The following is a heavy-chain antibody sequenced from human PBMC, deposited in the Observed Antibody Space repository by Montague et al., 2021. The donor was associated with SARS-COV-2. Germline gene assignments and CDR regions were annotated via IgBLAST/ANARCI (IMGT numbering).Heavy chain of an antibody. CDR2: IYYSGST. CDR3: ARHSRRDTIFGVVIIPDAFDF. D-gene: IGHD3-3*01. J-gene: IGHJ3*01. V-gene: IGHV4-39*01. CDR1: GSSISSSSYY. Sequence: SETLSLTCTVSGSSISSSSYYWGWIRQPPGKGLEWIGSIYYSGSTYYNPSLKSRATISVDTSKNQFSLKLSSVTAADTAVYYCARHSRRDTIFGVVIIPDAFDFWGQGKMGTGSS.